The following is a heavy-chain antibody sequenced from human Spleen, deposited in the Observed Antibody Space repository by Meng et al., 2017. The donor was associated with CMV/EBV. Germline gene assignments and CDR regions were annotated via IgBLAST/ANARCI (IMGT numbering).Heavy chain of an antibody. CDR1: GGSISSGNW. Sequence: SETLSLTCAVSGGSISSGNWWSWVRQSPGKGLEWIGEIYYSRSTNYSPSLKSRVTISVDKSKNQFSLKLNSVTAADTAVYYCARDGRRYCSRTSCYLVYWGQGTLVTVSS. CDR2: IYYSRST. CDR3: ARDGRRYCSRTSCYLVY. D-gene: IGHD2-2*01. J-gene: IGHJ4*02. V-gene: IGHV4-4*02.